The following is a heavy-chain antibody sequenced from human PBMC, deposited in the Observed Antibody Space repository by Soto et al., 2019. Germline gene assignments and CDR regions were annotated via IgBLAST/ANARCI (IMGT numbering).Heavy chain of an antibody. J-gene: IGHJ6*02. CDR1: GGSISSGGYS. Sequence: SETLSLTCAFSGGSISSGGYSWSWIRQPPGKGLEWIGYIYHSGSTYYNPSLKSRVTISVDTSKNQFSLKLSSVTAADTAVYYCARHGSGSYYNVWTGYYYGMDVWGQGTTVTVSS. D-gene: IGHD3-10*01. V-gene: IGHV4-30-2*02. CDR3: ARHGSGSYYNVWTGYYYGMDV. CDR2: IYHSGST.